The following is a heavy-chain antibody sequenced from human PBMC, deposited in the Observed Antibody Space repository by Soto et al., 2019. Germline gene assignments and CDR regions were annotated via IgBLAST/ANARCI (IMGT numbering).Heavy chain of an antibody. J-gene: IGHJ4*02. D-gene: IGHD5-12*01. Sequence: GGSLRLSCAASGFTFSNYGMHWVRQAPGKGLEWVAVIWYDGSNKYYADSVKGRFTISGDNSKNTLYLQMNSLRAEDTAVYYCPRNSAATTPFDYWGQGTLVTVSS. CDR2: IWYDGSNK. V-gene: IGHV3-33*01. CDR1: GFTFSNYG. CDR3: PRNSAATTPFDY.